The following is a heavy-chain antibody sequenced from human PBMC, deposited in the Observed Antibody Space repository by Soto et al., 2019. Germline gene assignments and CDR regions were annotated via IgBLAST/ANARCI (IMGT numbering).Heavy chain of an antibody. V-gene: IGHV4-34*01. J-gene: IGHJ5*02. CDR3: ARDRRLITMVRGVSLWFDP. CDR1: GGSFSGYY. D-gene: IGHD3-10*01. Sequence: QVQLQQWGAGLLKPSETLSLTCAVYGGSFSGYYWSWIRQPPGKGLEWIGEINHSGSTNYNPSLKRRVTLSVDTSKDQSSLRLSSVTAADTAVYYCARDRRLITMVRGVSLWFDPWGQGTLVTVSS. CDR2: INHSGST.